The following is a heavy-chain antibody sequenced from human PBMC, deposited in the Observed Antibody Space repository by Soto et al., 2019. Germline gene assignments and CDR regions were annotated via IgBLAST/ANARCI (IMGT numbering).Heavy chain of an antibody. CDR3: ARGLGITGTRFYYFDY. J-gene: IGHJ4*02. D-gene: IGHD1-20*01. Sequence: SETLSLTCAVYGGSFSGYYWSWIRQPPGKGLEWIGEINHSGSTNYNPSLKSRVTISVDTSKNQFSLKLSSVTAADTAVYYCARGLGITGTRFYYFDYWGQGTLVTVSS. CDR2: INHSGST. CDR1: GGSFSGYY. V-gene: IGHV4-34*01.